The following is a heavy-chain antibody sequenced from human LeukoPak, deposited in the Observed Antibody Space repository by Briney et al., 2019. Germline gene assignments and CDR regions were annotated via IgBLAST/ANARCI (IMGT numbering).Heavy chain of an antibody. CDR2: MNPNRGNT. J-gene: IGHJ4*02. D-gene: IGHD5-12*01. CDR1: GYTFTSYD. V-gene: IGHV1-8*01. Sequence: ASVKVSCEASGYTFTSYDINWVRQATGQGLEWMGWMNPNRGNTGYAQKFQGRVTMTRNTSISTAYMALSSLRSEDTAVYYCARGMTGFKVATIIGYWGQGTLVTVSS. CDR3: ARGMTGFKVATIIGY.